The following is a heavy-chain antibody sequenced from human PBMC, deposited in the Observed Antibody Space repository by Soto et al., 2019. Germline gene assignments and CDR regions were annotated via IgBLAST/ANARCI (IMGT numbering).Heavy chain of an antibody. CDR1: GGSISSGGYC. CDR3: AREGSSAEGDWFDP. V-gene: IGHV4-30-2*01. J-gene: IGHJ5*02. D-gene: IGHD6-25*01. Sequence: KPSETLSLTCAVSGGSISSGGYCWSWIRQPPGKGLEWIGYIYHSGSTYYNPSLKSRVTISVDRSKNQFSLKLSSVTAADTAVYYCAREGSSAEGDWFDPWGQGTLVTVSS. CDR2: IYHSGST.